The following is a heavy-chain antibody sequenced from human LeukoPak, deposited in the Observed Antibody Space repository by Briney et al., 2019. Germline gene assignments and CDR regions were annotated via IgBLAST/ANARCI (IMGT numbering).Heavy chain of an antibody. D-gene: IGHD3-22*01. CDR1: GGTFSSYA. CDR3: ASPKGYYYDKANAFDI. J-gene: IGHJ3*02. Sequence: ASVKVSCKASGGTFSSYAISWVRQAPGQGLEWMGRIIPIFGMANYAQKFQGRVTITADKSTSTAYMELSSLRSEDTAVYYCASPKGYYYDKANAFDIWGQGTMVTVSS. V-gene: IGHV1-69*04. CDR2: IIPIFGMA.